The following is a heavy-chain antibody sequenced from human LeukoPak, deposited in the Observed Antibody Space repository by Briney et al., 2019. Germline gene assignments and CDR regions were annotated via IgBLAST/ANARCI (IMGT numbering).Heavy chain of an antibody. CDR3: AKDIASSVHYYMDV. V-gene: IGHV3-9*01. CDR1: GFTFDNYA. Sequence: GGSLRLSCAASGFTFDNYAMHWVRQAPGKGLERLSIISWNSGYIGYADSVKGRFTISRDNAKKSLDLQMNSLRAEDTAFYYCAKDIASSVHYYMDVWGKGTTVTVSS. J-gene: IGHJ6*03. CDR2: ISWNSGYI. D-gene: IGHD6-13*01.